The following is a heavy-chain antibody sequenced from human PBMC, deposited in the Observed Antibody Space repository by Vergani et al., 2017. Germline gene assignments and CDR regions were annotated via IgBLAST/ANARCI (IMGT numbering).Heavy chain of an antibody. D-gene: IGHD3-16*01. CDR3: AKHFRGWGIDY. J-gene: IGHJ4*02. Sequence: QVQLVESGGGVVQRGGSLRLSFATSGFTFSNYAIHFILHWPGKGLEFVAFIQFDGSNQYYADSVKGRFTLSRDFSKNTLYLQMNSLRTDDTATYYCAKHFRGWGIDYWGQGTQVIVSS. V-gene: IGHV3-30*02. CDR1: GFTFSNYA. CDR2: IQFDGSNQ.